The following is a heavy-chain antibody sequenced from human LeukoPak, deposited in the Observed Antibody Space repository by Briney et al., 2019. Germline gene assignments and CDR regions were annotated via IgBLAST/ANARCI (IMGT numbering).Heavy chain of an antibody. J-gene: IGHJ3*02. Sequence: PSETLSLTCTVSGGSISTGSYYWGWVRQPPGKGLEYIGSISYSGTTYYNPSLKSRVTISVDTSKNHFSLNLSSVSAADTAVYYCALFPGEGDPFDIWGQGTMVTVSS. D-gene: IGHD3-16*01. CDR1: GGSISTGSYY. V-gene: IGHV4-39*02. CDR3: ALFPGEGDPFDI. CDR2: ISYSGTT.